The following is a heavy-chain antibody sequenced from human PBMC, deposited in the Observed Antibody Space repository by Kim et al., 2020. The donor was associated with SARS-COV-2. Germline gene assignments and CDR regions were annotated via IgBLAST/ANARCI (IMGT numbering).Heavy chain of an antibody. V-gene: IGHV4-34*01. CDR3: ARRGRKVSGDRVFWCDP. CDR2: ISHNGRT. Sequence: SETLSLTCAVYDWSFSGYFWTWIRRTPGKGLEWTGEISHNGRTNYNPSLQSRVTISVDKSKNQFSLKLSSVNAADTAVYYCARRGRKVSGDRVFWCDPWGQGTLVTVSS. CDR1: DWSFSGYF. D-gene: IGHD2-15*01. J-gene: IGHJ5*02.